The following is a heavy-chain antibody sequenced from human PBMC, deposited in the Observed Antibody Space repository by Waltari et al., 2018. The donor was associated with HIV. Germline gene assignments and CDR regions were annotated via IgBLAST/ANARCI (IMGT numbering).Heavy chain of an antibody. V-gene: IGHV3-7*01. D-gene: IGHD1-26*01. J-gene: IGHJ4*02. CDR2: IKQDGSEK. Sequence: LEWVANIKQDGSEKYYVDSVKGRFTISRDNAKNSLYLQMNSLRAEDTAVYYCARGGGWELLYYWGQGTLVTVSS. CDR3: ARGGGWELLYY.